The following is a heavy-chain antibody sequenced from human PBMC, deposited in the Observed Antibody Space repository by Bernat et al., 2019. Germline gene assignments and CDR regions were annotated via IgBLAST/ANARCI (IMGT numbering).Heavy chain of an antibody. CDR2: NNWYGGST. CDR3: AGDRQSYYGSGSYSWFDP. CDR1: GFTFDDYG. J-gene: IGHJ5*02. Sequence: EVQLVESGGGVVRPGGSLRLSCAASGFTFDDYGMSWVRQAPGKGLEWVSGNNWYGGSTGYADSVKGRFTISRDNAKNQLYLQMNSLRAADTALYYCAGDRQSYYGSGSYSWFDPWGQGTLVTVSS. D-gene: IGHD3-10*01. V-gene: IGHV3-20*04.